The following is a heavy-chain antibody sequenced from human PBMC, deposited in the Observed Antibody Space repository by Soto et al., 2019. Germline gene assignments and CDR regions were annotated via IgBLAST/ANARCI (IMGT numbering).Heavy chain of an antibody. J-gene: IGHJ4*02. CDR2: IKEDGSDR. CDR1: GFTFSHYW. D-gene: IGHD3-10*01. V-gene: IGHV3-7*05. CDR3: ARAGSENDY. Sequence: EVQLVESGGGLVQPGGSLILSCAASGFTFSHYWMTWVRQAPGKGLEWVANIKEDGSDRNYVDSVKGRFTISRDNAKNSLYLQLNGLRAEDTAVYYCARAGSENDYWGQGTLVTVSS.